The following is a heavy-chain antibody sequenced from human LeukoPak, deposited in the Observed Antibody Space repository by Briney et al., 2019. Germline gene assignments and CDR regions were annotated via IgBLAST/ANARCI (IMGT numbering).Heavy chain of an antibody. D-gene: IGHD6-13*01. CDR2: INQDGSDK. CDR3: ARVAEAAAFDS. CDR1: GFTFSSYW. Sequence: GGSLRLSCVASGFTFSSYWMSWVRQASGKGLEWVAHINQDGSDKSYVDAVRGRFTIFRDNAKNSLYLQMNSLKPEDTAVYYCARVAEAAAFDSWGQGTLVTVSS. J-gene: IGHJ4*02. V-gene: IGHV3-7*01.